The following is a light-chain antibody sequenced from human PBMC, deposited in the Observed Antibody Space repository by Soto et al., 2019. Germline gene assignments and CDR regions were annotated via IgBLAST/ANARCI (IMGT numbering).Light chain of an antibody. CDR1: SSDVGGDNY. J-gene: IGLJ2*01. Sequence: QSALTQPRSVSGSPGQSVTISCTGTSSDVGGDNYVSWYQHHPGKAPKLMIYDVSERPSGVSDRFSASKSGNTASLPISGLQADDEADYYCCSYAGSYTLVAFGGGTKVTVL. V-gene: IGLV2-11*01. CDR3: CSYAGSYTLVA. CDR2: DVS.